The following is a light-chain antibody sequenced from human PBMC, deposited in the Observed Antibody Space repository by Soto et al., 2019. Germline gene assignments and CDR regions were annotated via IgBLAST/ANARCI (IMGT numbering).Light chain of an antibody. CDR3: QQLNSYPRIT. CDR2: AAT. V-gene: IGKV1-6*01. Sequence: AIQMTQSPSSLSASVGDRVTITCRASQGIRNDLGWYQQKPGKAPKLLIYAATTLQSGVPSRFSGSGSGTDFTLTISSLQPDDFATYYCQQLNSYPRITFGQGTRLEIK. J-gene: IGKJ5*01. CDR1: QGIRND.